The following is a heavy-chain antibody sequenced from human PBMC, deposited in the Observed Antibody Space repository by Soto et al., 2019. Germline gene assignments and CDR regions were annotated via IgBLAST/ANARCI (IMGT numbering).Heavy chain of an antibody. CDR3: ASHYYYYMDV. CDR1: GGSISSYY. CDR2: IYYSGST. V-gene: IGHV4-59*08. Sequence: PSETLSVTSTVAGGSISSYYWSWIRQPPGKGLEWIGYIYYSGSTNYNPSLKSRVTISVDTSKNQFSLKLSSVTAADTAVYYCASHYYYYMDVWGKGTTVTVSS. J-gene: IGHJ6*03.